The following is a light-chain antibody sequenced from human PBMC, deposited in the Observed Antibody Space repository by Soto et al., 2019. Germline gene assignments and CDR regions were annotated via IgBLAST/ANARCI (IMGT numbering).Light chain of an antibody. J-gene: IGLJ1*01. CDR1: SSDVGSYNL. CDR2: EDS. Sequence: QSALTQPASVSGSPGQSITISCTGTSSDVGSYNLVSWYQQHPGKAPKVMIYEDSKRPSGVSNRFSGSKSGNTASLTISGLQAEDEADYYCCSYGGSSTYVFGTGTKLTVL. CDR3: CSYGGSSTYV. V-gene: IGLV2-23*01.